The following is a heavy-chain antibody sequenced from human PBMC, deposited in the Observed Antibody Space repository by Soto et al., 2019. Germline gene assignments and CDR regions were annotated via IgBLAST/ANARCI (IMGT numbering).Heavy chain of an antibody. Sequence: EVQLVESGGGLVKPGGSLRLSCAASGFTYSSYTMNWVRQAPGKGLEWVSSISSSSSYIYYADSVKGRFTISRDNAKNSLYLQMNSLRAEDTAVYYCARFGYTTEAHWGQGTLVTVSS. J-gene: IGHJ4*02. CDR2: ISSSSSYI. D-gene: IGHD5-12*01. CDR1: GFTYSSYT. CDR3: ARFGYTTEAH. V-gene: IGHV3-21*01.